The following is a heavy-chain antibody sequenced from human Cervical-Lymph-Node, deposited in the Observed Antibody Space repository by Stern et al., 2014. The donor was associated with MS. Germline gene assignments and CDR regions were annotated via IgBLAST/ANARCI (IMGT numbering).Heavy chain of an antibody. CDR3: AHRHYSGWFDP. CDR1: GFSLSTSGVA. Sequence: ESGPTLVKPTQTLTLTCTFSGFSLSTSGVAVGWIRQPPGKALEWLALIYLDDDKRYSASLKSRLTITKDTPKNQVVLTMTNMDPVDTATYYCAHRHYSGWFDPWGQGTLVTVSS. CDR2: IYLDDDK. J-gene: IGHJ5*02. D-gene: IGHD4-11*01. V-gene: IGHV2-5*02.